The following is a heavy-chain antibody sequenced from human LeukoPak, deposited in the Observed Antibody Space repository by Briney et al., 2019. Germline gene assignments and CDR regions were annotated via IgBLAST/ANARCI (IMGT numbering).Heavy chain of an antibody. D-gene: IGHD2-15*01. CDR1: GFTFSSYS. J-gene: IGHJ4*02. V-gene: IGHV3-48*04. CDR3: ARDLSLCGSGGSCYSLNY. Sequence: GSLRLSCTASGFTFSSYSMNWVRPAPGEGLEWVSYISSSGCTIYYADSVKGRFTISRDNAKNSLYLQMNSLSAEDTAVYYCARDLSLCGSGGSCYSLNYWGQGTLVTVSS. CDR2: ISSSGCTI.